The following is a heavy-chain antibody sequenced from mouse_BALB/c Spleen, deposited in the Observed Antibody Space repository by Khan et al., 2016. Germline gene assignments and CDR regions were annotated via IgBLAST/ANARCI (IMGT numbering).Heavy chain of an antibody. J-gene: IGHJ3*01. D-gene: IGHD2-2*01. CDR2: IDPANGNT. Sequence: EVKLLESGAELVKPGASVKLSCTASGFNIKDTYMHWVKQRPEQGLEWIGRIDPANGNTKYDPKFQGKATITADTSSNTAYLQLSRLTSADTAVDYCASARGDCGDDAWFAYGGQGTLVTVSA. V-gene: IGHV14-3*02. CDR3: ASARGDCGDDAWFAY. CDR1: GFNIKDTY.